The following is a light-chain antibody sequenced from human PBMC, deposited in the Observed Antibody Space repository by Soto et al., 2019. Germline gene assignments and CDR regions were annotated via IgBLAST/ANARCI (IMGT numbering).Light chain of an antibody. CDR2: KAS. Sequence: DIQMTQSPSTLSASVGDTVTITCRGSESISIWLAWYQQKPGKAPNLLINKASSLQSEVPSRFSGSGSGTEFTLTITSLQPDDFGVYYCQQYKSSSTFGQGTKVDIK. CDR1: ESISIW. V-gene: IGKV1-5*03. J-gene: IGKJ1*01. CDR3: QQYKSSST.